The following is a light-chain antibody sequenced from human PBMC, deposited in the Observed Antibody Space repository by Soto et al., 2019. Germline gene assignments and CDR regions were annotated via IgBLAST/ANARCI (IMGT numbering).Light chain of an antibody. CDR2: SNS. CDR1: SSNIGRNT. Sequence: QSVLTQPPSASGTPGQRVTISCSGSSSNIGRNTVNWYQQVPGTAPKLLIYSNSPRPSGVPDRFSGSKSGTSASLAISGLQSEDEADYYCASWDDSLNGPVFGGGTQLTVL. CDR3: ASWDDSLNGPV. V-gene: IGLV1-44*01. J-gene: IGLJ3*02.